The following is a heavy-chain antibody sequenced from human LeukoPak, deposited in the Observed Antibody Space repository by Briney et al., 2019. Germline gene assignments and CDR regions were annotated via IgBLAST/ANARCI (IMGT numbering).Heavy chain of an antibody. Sequence: KPSETLSLTCAVYGESFSASYWSWIRQPPGKGLEWIGEITHSGSTNYNPSLKSRVSISIDTSKNQFSLKLSSVTAADTAVYYCARHRPGLRYTRGWFDPWGQGTLVTVSS. J-gene: IGHJ5*02. V-gene: IGHV4-34*01. D-gene: IGHD3-9*01. CDR1: GESFSASY. CDR2: ITHSGST. CDR3: ARHRPGLRYTRGWFDP.